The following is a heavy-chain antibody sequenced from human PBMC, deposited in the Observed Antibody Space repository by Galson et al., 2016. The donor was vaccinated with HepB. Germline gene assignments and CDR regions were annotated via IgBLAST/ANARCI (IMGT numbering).Heavy chain of an antibody. CDR2: ISDSGRTT. D-gene: IGHD5-12*01. Sequence: SLRLSCAASGFAFSSYAMSWVRQAPGKGLEWVSAISDSGRTTYYTDSVKGRFTIPRDNSRNTLHLQMNSLTAEDTAIYYCANLRGGYSGPRYYDYYNGMDVWGLGTLVTVSS. CDR1: GFAFSSYA. CDR3: ANLRGGYSGPRYYDYYNGMDV. J-gene: IGHJ6*02. V-gene: IGHV3-23*01.